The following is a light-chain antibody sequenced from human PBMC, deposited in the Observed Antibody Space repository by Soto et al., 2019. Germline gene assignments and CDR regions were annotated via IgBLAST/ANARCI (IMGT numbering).Light chain of an antibody. V-gene: IGKV3-15*01. Sequence: EIVMTQSPATLSVSPGERATLSCRASQSVSGDLAWYQQKPGQAPRLLIYGASTRATGIPARFSGSGSGTEFTLTISSLQSEDFAVYYCQQYNNWPREFGQGTKVEIK. CDR2: GAS. CDR3: QQYNNWPRE. CDR1: QSVSGD. J-gene: IGKJ1*01.